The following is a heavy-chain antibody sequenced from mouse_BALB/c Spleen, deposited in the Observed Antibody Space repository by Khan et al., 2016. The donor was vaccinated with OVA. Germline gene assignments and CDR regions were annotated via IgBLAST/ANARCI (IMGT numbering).Heavy chain of an antibody. CDR3: ARLEDT. Sequence: QMQLEESGHGLVAPSQSLSITCTVSGFSLTSYGVHWVRQPPGKGLEWLGVIWAGGSTNYNSALMSRLSISKDNSKSQVFLKMNSLQTDDTSMYYCARLEDTWGQGTTLTVSS. J-gene: IGHJ2*01. CDR1: GFSLTSYG. CDR2: IWAGGST. V-gene: IGHV2-9*02.